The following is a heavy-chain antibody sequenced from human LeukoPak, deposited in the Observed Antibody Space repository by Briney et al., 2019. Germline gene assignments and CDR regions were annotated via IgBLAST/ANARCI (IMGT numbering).Heavy chain of an antibody. V-gene: IGHV4-4*07. CDR1: GGSISSYY. Sequence: SETLSLTCTVSGGSISSYYWSWIRQPAGKGLEWIGRIYTSGSTNYNPSLKSRVTMSVDTSKNQSSLKLSSVTAADTAVYYCARAVGSGSFQTYYYYMDVWGKGTTVTISS. CDR3: ARAVGSGSFQTYYYYMDV. D-gene: IGHD3-10*01. CDR2: IYTSGST. J-gene: IGHJ6*03.